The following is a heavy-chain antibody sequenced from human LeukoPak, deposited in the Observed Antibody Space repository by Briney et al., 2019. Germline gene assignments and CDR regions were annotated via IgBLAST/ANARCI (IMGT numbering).Heavy chain of an antibody. Sequence: PSETLSLTCTVSGGSISSYYLSWIRQPPGKGLEWIGYIYYSGSTNYNPSLKSRVTISVDTSKNQFSLKVSSVTPADTGVYFCARGVLGFKVRGVMGGNWFGPRGQGTLVHVSS. CDR3: ARGVLGFKVRGVMGGNWFGP. CDR2: IYYSGST. D-gene: IGHD3-10*01. V-gene: IGHV4-59*01. J-gene: IGHJ5*01. CDR1: GGSISSYY.